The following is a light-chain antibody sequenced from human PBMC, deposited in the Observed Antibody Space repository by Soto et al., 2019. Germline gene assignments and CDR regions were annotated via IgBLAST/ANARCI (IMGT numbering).Light chain of an antibody. CDR1: QSVGTS. Sequence: EIVLTQSPATLSLSPGERATFSCKASQSVGTSLAWFQQKPAQAPRLLIYDTSVRATGIPARLSGSGSGTGFTLTTGRLQSEDIVMYYCRQSSNWPPWSFGRGTRVEI. CDR3: RQSSNWPPWS. J-gene: IGKJ1*01. CDR2: DTS. V-gene: IGKV3-11*01.